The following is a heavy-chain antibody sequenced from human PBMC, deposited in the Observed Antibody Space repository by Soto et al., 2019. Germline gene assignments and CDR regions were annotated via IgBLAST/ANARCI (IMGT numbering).Heavy chain of an antibody. V-gene: IGHV3-33*01. D-gene: IGHD6-19*01. CDR1: GFTFSSYG. CDR2: IWYDGSNK. Sequence: PGGSLRLCCAASGFTFSSYGMHWVRQARGKGLEWVAVIWYDGSNKYYADSVKGRFTISRDNSKNTLYLQMNSLRAEDTAVYYCARDSALFIAVAGIDYWGQGTLVTVSS. CDR3: ARDSALFIAVAGIDY. J-gene: IGHJ4*02.